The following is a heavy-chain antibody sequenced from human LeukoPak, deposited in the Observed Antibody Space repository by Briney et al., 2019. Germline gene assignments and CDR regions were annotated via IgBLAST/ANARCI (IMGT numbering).Heavy chain of an antibody. V-gene: IGHV3-21*01. CDR1: GFTFGSYS. Sequence: GGSLRLSCEATGFTFGSYSMNWVRQAPGRGLEWVSSISSSSRYIYNAGSVKGRFTISRDNAKNSVYLQMNSLRADDTAVYYCARDRGDMTNVWAYWGQGTLVTVSS. D-gene: IGHD2-21*02. CDR3: ARDRGDMTNVWAY. CDR2: ISSSSRYI. J-gene: IGHJ4*02.